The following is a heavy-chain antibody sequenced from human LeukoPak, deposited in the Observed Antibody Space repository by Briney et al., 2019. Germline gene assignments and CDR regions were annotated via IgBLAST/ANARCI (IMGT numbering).Heavy chain of an antibody. CDR3: ARSLRVGYCSSTSCNWFDP. J-gene: IGHJ5*02. CDR1: GGSISSSSYY. CDR2: IYFSGST. D-gene: IGHD2-2*03. Sequence: PSETLSLTCTVSGGSISSSSYYWGWIRQPPGKGLEWIVSIYFSGSTYYNPSLKSRVTISVDTSKNQFSLKLSSVTAADTAVYYCARSLRVGYCSSTSCNWFDPWGQGTLVTVSS. V-gene: IGHV4-39*07.